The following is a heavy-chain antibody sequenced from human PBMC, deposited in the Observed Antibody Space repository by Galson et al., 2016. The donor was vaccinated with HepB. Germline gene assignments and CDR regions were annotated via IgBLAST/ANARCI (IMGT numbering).Heavy chain of an antibody. CDR3: TVGLGGSDWRYYFDY. J-gene: IGHJ4*02. Sequence: SETLSLTCNVSGDSVSTDNYYWSWIRQPPGKGLEWIGYIHYSGSTNYNPSLKSRVTISVDTSKNQFSLKLTSVTAADTAVYYCTVGLGGSDWRYYFDYWGQGTLVTVSS. CDR1: GDSVSTDNYY. D-gene: IGHD2-21*01. V-gene: IGHV4-61*01. CDR2: IHYSGST.